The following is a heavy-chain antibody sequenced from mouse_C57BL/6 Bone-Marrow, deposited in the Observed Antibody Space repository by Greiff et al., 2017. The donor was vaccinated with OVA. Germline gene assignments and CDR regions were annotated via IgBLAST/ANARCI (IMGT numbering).Heavy chain of an antibody. CDR2: IHPNSGST. J-gene: IGHJ3*01. CDR1: GYTFTSYW. CDR3: AREGAHYGSSPWFAY. V-gene: IGHV1-64*01. D-gene: IGHD1-1*01. Sequence: VQLQQPGAELVKPGASVKLSCKASGYTFTSYWMHWVKQRPGQGLEWIGMIHPNSGSTNYNEKFKSKATLPVDKSSSTAYMQRSSLTSEDSAVYYCAREGAHYGSSPWFAYWGQGTLVTVSA.